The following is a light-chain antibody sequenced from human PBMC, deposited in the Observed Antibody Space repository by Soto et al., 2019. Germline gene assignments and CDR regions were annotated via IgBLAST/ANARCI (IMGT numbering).Light chain of an antibody. CDR1: QSISSY. CDR3: QPSYSTHPET. CDR2: AAY. J-gene: IGKJ1*01. Sequence: INKSPSTLSASVGDRVTITCRASQSISSYLNWYQQKPGKAPKLLIYAAYSLQSGVPSRFSGSGSGTDFTLTISSLQPEDFATYYCQPSYSTHPETFGQAIKVDMK. V-gene: IGKV1-39*01.